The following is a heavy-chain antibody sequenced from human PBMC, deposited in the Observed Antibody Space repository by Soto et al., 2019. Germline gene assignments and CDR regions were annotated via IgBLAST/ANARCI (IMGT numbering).Heavy chain of an antibody. V-gene: IGHV1-69*13. J-gene: IGHJ4*02. CDR2: IIPIFGTA. CDR3: AREGSSSPHFFDY. Sequence: SVKVFCKASGGTFSSYAISWVRQAPGQGLEWMGGIIPIFGTANYAQKFQGRVTITADESTSTAYMELSSLRSEDTAVYYCAREGSSSPHFFDYWGQGTLVTVSS. CDR1: GGTFSSYA. D-gene: IGHD6-6*01.